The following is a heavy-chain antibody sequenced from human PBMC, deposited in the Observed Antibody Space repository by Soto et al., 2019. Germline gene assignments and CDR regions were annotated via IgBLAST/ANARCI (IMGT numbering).Heavy chain of an antibody. D-gene: IGHD6-13*01. J-gene: IGHJ5*02. CDR1: GGSISSYY. CDR2: IYYSGST. Sequence: PSETLSLTCTVSGGSISSYYWSWIRQPPGKGLEWIGYIYYSGSTNCNPSLKSRVTISVDTSKNQFSLKLSSVTAADTAVYYCARGGYSSSPEWFDPWGQGTLVTVSS. CDR3: ARGGYSSSPEWFDP. V-gene: IGHV4-59*01.